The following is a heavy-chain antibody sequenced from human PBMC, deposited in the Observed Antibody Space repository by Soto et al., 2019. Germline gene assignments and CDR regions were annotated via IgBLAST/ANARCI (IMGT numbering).Heavy chain of an antibody. D-gene: IGHD2-15*01. CDR2: IDPGDSNT. CDR3: ARQGGYYYYGMDV. Sequence: EVQLVQSGAEVKKPGESLTISCKTSGYSFNTYWISWVRQVPGKGLEWMGRIDPGDSNTNYSPSFQGHVTLSVDKSIGTAYLQWSSLKASYTATYYCARQGGYYYYGMDVWGQGTAVTVSS. CDR1: GYSFNTYW. J-gene: IGHJ6*02. V-gene: IGHV5-10-1*03.